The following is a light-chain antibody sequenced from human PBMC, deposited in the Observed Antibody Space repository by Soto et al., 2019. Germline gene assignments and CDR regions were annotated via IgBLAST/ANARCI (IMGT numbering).Light chain of an antibody. CDR1: SSNVGYNS. Sequence: QSVLTQPPSVSAAPGQEVTISCSGSSSNVGYNSVSWYQQLPGTAPKLLIYDNNKRPSGIPARFSGSKSGTSATLGITGLQTGDEADYYCGAWDNSLSVYVFGSGTKLTVL. CDR2: DNN. J-gene: IGLJ1*01. V-gene: IGLV1-51*01. CDR3: GAWDNSLSVYV.